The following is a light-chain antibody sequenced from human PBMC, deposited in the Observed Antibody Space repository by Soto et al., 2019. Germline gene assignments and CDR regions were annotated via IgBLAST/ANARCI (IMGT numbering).Light chain of an antibody. V-gene: IGLV2-14*01. Sequence: QSALTQPAYVSGSPGQSITISCTGTSRDVGSYNYVSWYQQHPGKAPKLMIYEVSNRPSGVSSRFSGSKSGNTASLTISGLQAEDEADYYCSSYTSSSTLFGTGTKLTVL. CDR2: EVS. J-gene: IGLJ1*01. CDR3: SSYTSSSTL. CDR1: SRDVGSYNY.